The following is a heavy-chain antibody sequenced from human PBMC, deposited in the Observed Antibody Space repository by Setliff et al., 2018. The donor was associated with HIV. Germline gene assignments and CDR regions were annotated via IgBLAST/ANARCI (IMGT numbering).Heavy chain of an antibody. J-gene: IGHJ6*03. CDR1: GFIFRSFG. CDR2: IWNDGKKT. CDR3: AKEREAAGGQDYYYYMDI. D-gene: IGHD6-13*01. Sequence: GGSLRLSCAASGFIFRSFGIHWVRQAPGKGLEWVTGIWNDGKKTDYADSVKGRFTVSRDNPKNTVFLQMNSLKAEDTAVYYCAKEREAAGGQDYYYYMDIWGNGTTVTVSS. V-gene: IGHV3-33*06.